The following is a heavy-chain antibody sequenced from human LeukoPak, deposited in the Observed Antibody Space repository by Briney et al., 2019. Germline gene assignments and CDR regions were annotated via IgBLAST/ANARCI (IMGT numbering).Heavy chain of an antibody. D-gene: IGHD1-26*01. Sequence: GGSLKLSYEASGFTFSGSAIHWVRQSFGKGLEWIGHIDKEKNSYATASAYAVSVEGRFTVSRDDSKNMAYLQMSGLKTEDTALYYCTRDSGTYNWLDPWGQGTLVTVSS. CDR1: GFTFSGSA. V-gene: IGHV3-73*01. CDR3: TRDSGTYNWLDP. J-gene: IGHJ5*02. CDR2: IDKEKNSYAT.